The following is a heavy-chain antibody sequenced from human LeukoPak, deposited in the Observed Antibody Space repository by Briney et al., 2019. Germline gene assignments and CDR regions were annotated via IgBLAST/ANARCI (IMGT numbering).Heavy chain of an antibody. J-gene: IGHJ3*02. Sequence: SETLSLTCTVSGGSISSSSYYWGWIRQPPGKGLEWIGTIYYSGSTYYHPSLKSRVTISVDTSKNQFSLKLSSVTAADSAVYYCARLYCTGGTCYSDRGAFASWGQGTMVTVSS. D-gene: IGHD2-15*01. CDR1: GGSISSSSYY. V-gene: IGHV4-39*07. CDR3: ARLYCTGGTCYSDRGAFAS. CDR2: IYYSGST.